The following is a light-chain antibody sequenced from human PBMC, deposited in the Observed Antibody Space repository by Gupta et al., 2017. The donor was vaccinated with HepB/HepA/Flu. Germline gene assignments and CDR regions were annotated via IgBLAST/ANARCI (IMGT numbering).Light chain of an antibody. CDR2: VGTGGIVG. J-gene: IGLJ2*01. CDR3: GADHGSGSNFVVV. Sequence: QPVLTQPPSASASLGASVTLTCTLSSGHSNYKVDWYQQRPGKGPRFVMRVGTGGIVGSKGDGIPDRFSVLGSGLNRYLTIKNIQEEDESDYHCGADHGSGSNFVVVFGGGTKLTVL. CDR1: SGHSNYK. V-gene: IGLV9-49*01.